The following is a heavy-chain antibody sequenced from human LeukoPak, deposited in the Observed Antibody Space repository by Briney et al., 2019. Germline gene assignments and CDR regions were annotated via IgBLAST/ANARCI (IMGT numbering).Heavy chain of an antibody. CDR3: ARSGKVVPTARNWYFDF. CDR1: GFTFSSYA. J-gene: IGHJ2*01. D-gene: IGHD2-2*01. Sequence: GGSLTLSCAASGFTFSSYAMSWVRQAPGKGLEWVSTISGSGDDTYYADSVKGRFTISRDNSKNTLNLQMNSLGAEDTAVYYCARSGKVVPTARNWYFDFWGRGTLVTVSS. V-gene: IGHV3-23*01. CDR2: ISGSGDDT.